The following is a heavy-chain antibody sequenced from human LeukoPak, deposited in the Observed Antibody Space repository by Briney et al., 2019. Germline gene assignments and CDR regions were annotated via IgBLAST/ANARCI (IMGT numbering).Heavy chain of an antibody. J-gene: IGHJ2*01. Sequence: GGSLRLSCAASGFTFSNYWMHWVRQVPGKGLVWVSHINSDGRIINYADSVRGRFTISRDNAKNTLYLQMNSLRVEDTAVYYCARGRGWYFDLWGRGTLVTVSS. CDR3: ARGRGWYFDL. CDR1: GFTFSNYW. V-gene: IGHV3-74*01. CDR2: INSDGRII. D-gene: IGHD3-10*01.